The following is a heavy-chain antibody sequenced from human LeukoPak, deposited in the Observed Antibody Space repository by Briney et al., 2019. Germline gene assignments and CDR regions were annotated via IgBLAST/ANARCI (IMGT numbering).Heavy chain of an antibody. Sequence: PSETLSLTCTVSSGSISSYNWSWIRQPPGKGLEWIGHIHYSGSTNYNPSLKSRVTISVDTSKNQFSLKLSSVTAADTAVYYCARLRSGYDLFDYWGQGTLVTVSS. CDR1: SGSISSYN. CDR2: IHYSGST. V-gene: IGHV4-59*08. J-gene: IGHJ4*02. D-gene: IGHD5-12*01. CDR3: ARLRSGYDLFDY.